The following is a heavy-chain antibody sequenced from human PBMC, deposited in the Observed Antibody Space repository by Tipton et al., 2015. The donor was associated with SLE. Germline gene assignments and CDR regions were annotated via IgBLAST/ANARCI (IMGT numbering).Heavy chain of an antibody. D-gene: IGHD3-3*01. Sequence: TLSLTCTVSGGSISSSSSYWGWIRQPPGKGLEWIGSIYFSGSTYYNPSLKSRVTISIDTPNNQFSLKMRSVTAADTAVYYCARGSDFWRGSLDHWGQGTLVTVSS. V-gene: IGHV4-39*07. J-gene: IGHJ4*02. CDR2: IYFSGST. CDR1: GGSISSSSSY. CDR3: ARGSDFWRGSLDH.